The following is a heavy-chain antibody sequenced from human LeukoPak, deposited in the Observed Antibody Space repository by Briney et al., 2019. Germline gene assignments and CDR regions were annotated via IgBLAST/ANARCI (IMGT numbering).Heavy chain of an antibody. CDR2: ISAYNGNT. D-gene: IGHD3/OR15-3a*01. CDR3: ASVDSGTAYLRYDY. Sequence: ASVKVPCKASGYTFTSYGISWVRQNPGQGLEWMGWISAYNGNTNYAQKFQGRVTMTTDTSTSTAYMELRSLRSDDTAIYYCASVDSGTAYLRYDYWGQGTLVTVSS. V-gene: IGHV1-18*01. J-gene: IGHJ4*02. CDR1: GYTFTSYG.